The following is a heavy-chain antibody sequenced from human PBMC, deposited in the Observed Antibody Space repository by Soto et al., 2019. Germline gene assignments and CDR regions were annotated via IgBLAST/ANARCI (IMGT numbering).Heavy chain of an antibody. D-gene: IGHD1-26*01. CDR1: GYSISRSNW. CDR2: IYYSGTT. Sequence: ETLSLTCAVSGYSISRSNWWRWIRQPPGKGREWIGYIYYSGTTYYNPSLKSRVTMSVDTSKNQFSLKLTSVTAVDTAVYYCARREIQGPIDYWGQGTLVTV. J-gene: IGHJ4*02. CDR3: ARREIQGPIDY. V-gene: IGHV4-28*01.